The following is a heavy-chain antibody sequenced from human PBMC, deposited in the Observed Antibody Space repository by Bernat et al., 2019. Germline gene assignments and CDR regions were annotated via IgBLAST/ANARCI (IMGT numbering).Heavy chain of an antibody. CDR1: RFTVSKNY. Sequence: EVQLVESGGGWFQPGGSLSLSCAASRFTVSKNYMGWFRQAPGKGLEWVSIIYTGGSSYYADSVKGRFTISRDNAKNTLYLQMNSLRAEDTAVYYCARWREEGYASAFDIWGQGTMVTVSS. V-gene: IGHV3-66*01. CDR3: ARWREEGYASAFDI. D-gene: IGHD2-15*01. CDR2: IYTGGSS. J-gene: IGHJ3*02.